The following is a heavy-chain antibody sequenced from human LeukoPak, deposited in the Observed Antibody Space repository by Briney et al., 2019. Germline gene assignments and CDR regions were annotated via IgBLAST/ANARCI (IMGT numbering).Heavy chain of an antibody. V-gene: IGHV3-9*01. CDR1: GFTFDDYA. CDR2: ISWSSGSI. Sequence: PGGSLRLSCAASGFTFDDYAMHWVRQAPGKGLELLSGISWSSGSIGYADSVKGRFTISRDNAKNTMYLQMNSMRAEDTAVYYCARVATVVTYYYYYYMDVWGKGPTVTISS. CDR3: ARVATVVTYYYYYYMDV. D-gene: IGHD4-23*01. J-gene: IGHJ6*03.